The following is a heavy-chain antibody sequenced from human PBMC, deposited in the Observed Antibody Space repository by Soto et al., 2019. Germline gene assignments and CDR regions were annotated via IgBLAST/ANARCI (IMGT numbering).Heavy chain of an antibody. CDR3: ARVQPFYDILTGSGWFDP. D-gene: IGHD3-9*01. V-gene: IGHV4-34*01. CDR1: GGSLSGYY. Sequence: PSETLSLTFGVYGGSLSGYYWTWIRQSPEKGLEWIGEMSHRRSTNYNPSLKSRVSISIDTSKNQFSLKLSSVTAADTAVYYCARVQPFYDILTGSGWFDPWGEGTLVSVSS. J-gene: IGHJ5*02. CDR2: MSHRRST.